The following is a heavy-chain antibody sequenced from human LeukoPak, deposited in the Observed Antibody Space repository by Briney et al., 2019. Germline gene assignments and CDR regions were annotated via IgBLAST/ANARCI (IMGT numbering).Heavy chain of an antibody. V-gene: IGHV4-30-4*08. CDR3: ARSPSGGSPFFDR. D-gene: IGHD2-15*01. J-gene: IGHJ4*02. CDR2: IYYSGST. Sequence: PSETLSLTCTVSGGSISRGDYYWNWIRQPPGKGLEWIGYIYYSGSTYYNPSLKSRVTISVDTSKNQFSLKLSSVTAADTAVYYCARSPSGGSPFFDRWGQGMLVTVSS. CDR1: GGSISRGDYY.